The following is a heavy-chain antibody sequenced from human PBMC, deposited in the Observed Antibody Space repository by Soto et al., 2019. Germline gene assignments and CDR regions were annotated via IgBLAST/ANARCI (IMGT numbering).Heavy chain of an antibody. Sequence: EVQLLESGGGLVQPGGSLRLSCAASGFTFTNYAMNWVRHSPGKGLEWVASVIGTGIDTYHAASVKGRFTISRNNSRNTLYQEMNRWGAEEAAMYHCGKSARGQCIGAHWYDFAFWGQGTLVTVS. V-gene: IGHV3-23*01. CDR1: GFTFTNYA. J-gene: IGHJ4*02. D-gene: IGHD6-13*01. CDR2: VIGTGIDT. CDR3: GKSARGQCIGAHWYDFAF.